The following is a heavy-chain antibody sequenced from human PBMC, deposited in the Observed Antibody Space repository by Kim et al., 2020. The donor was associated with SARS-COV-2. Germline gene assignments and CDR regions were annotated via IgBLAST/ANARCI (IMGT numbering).Heavy chain of an antibody. CDR2: IKHDGSEI. J-gene: IGHJ4*02. CDR1: GFTFSTYW. Sequence: GGSLRLSCAVSGFTFSTYWMSWVRQAPGKGLEWVSNIKHDGSEIYYADSVKGRFTLSRDNARNTLYLQMDSLRAEDMAVYYCARLIARDARDYWGEGTLVTVSS. D-gene: IGHD2-2*01. V-gene: IGHV3-7*01. CDR3: ARLIARDARDY.